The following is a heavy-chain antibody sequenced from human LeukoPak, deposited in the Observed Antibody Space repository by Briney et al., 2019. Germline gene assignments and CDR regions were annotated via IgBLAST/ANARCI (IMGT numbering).Heavy chain of an antibody. CDR3: ARLYSYGPTD. Sequence: ASVKFSCKASGYTFTGYYMPWVRQAPGQGLEWMGWINPNSGGTNYAQKFQGRVTMTRDTSITTAYMELSRLRSDDTAVYYCARLYSYGPTDWGQGTLVTVSS. V-gene: IGHV1-2*02. D-gene: IGHD5-18*01. CDR1: GYTFTGYY. CDR2: INPNSGGT. J-gene: IGHJ4*02.